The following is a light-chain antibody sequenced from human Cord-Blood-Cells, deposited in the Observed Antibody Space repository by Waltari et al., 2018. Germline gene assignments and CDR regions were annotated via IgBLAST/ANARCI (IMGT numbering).Light chain of an antibody. CDR2: EGS. CDR1: SSAVGSYNL. Sequence: QSALTQYASVSGSPGQSITISCPGTSSAVGSYNLVSWYQQHPGKAPKLMIYEGSKRPSGVSNRFSGSKSGNTASLTISGLQAEDEADYYCCSYAGSSTWVFGGGTKLTVL. J-gene: IGLJ3*02. CDR3: CSYAGSSTWV. V-gene: IGLV2-23*01.